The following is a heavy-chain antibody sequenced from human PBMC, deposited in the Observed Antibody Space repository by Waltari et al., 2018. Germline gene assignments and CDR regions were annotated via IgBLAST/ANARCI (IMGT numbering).Heavy chain of an antibody. J-gene: IGHJ4*02. CDR1: GGSFRCYY. V-gene: IGHV4-34*01. Sequence: QVQLQQWGAGLLKPSETLSLNCAVYGGSFRCYYWSWIRQPPGKGLEWIGEINHSGSTNYNPSLKSRVTISVDTSKNQFSLKLSSVTAADTAVYYCARVDPGSVIDYWGQGTLVTVSS. CDR2: INHSGST. D-gene: IGHD6-25*01. CDR3: ARVDPGSVIDY.